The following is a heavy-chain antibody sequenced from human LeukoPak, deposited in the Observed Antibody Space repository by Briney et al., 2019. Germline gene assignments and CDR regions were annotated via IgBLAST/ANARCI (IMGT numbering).Heavy chain of an antibody. Sequence: SDTLSLTCTVSGGSISTYYWSWIRQPPGKGLEWIGYIYYSGSTNYNPSLKSRVTISVDTSKNQFSLKLSSVTAADTAVYYCARHTGGWGSFDYWGQGTLVTVSS. CDR1: GGSISTYY. J-gene: IGHJ4*02. V-gene: IGHV4-59*08. CDR3: ARHTGGWGSFDY. CDR2: IYYSGST. D-gene: IGHD7-27*01.